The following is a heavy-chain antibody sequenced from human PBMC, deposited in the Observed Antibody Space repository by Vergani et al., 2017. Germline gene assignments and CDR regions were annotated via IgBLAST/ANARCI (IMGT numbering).Heavy chain of an antibody. V-gene: IGHV4-39*01. J-gene: IGHJ4*02. Sequence: QLQLQESGPGLVKPSETLSLTCTVSGGSISSSSYYWGWIRQPPGKGLEWIGSIYYSGSTYYNPSLKSRVTISVDTSKNQFSLKLSSVTAADTAVYYCARALVFGEIDYWGQGTLVTVSS. CDR1: GGSISSSSYY. D-gene: IGHD3-3*01. CDR2: IYYSGST. CDR3: ARALVFGEIDY.